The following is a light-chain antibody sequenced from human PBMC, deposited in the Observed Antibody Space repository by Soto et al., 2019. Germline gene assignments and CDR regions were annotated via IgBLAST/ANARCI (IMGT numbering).Light chain of an antibody. CDR1: QSMNDW. CDR2: DAS. CDR3: LRSNAFSQT. V-gene: IGKV1-5*01. J-gene: IGKJ1*01. Sequence: DIQMTQSPSTLSASVGDRVTITCRASQSMNDWLAWYQQKPGKAPKVLIYDASSLQSGVPSRFSGSGSGTEFTLTIDSLPPDDVATYYCLRSNAFSQTFGQGTTVEI.